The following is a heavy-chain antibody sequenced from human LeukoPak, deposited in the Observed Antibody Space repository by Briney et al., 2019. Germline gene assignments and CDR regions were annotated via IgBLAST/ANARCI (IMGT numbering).Heavy chain of an antibody. D-gene: IGHD2-21*02. CDR2: INPNSGGT. V-gene: IGHV1-2*02. CDR3: ARAPRGVVVTATIDY. Sequence: ASVKVSCKASGYTFTGYYIHWVRQAPGQGLEWMGWINPNSGGTNYAQRFQGRVTMTRDTSISTAYMEMSRLRSDDTAVYYCARAPRGVVVTATIDYWGQGTLVTVSS. J-gene: IGHJ4*02. CDR1: GYTFTGYY.